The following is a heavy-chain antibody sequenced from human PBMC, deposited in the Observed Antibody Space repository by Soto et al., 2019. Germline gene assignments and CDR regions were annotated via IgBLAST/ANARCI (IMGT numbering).Heavy chain of an antibody. Sequence: SETLSLTCTVSGGSINSGDYYWTWVRQPPGKGLEWIGNIFHSGSTYYTPSLQSRVTISLDTSKNHFSLQLSSVTPADTAVYYCARDRYYGSGTYYNFYSGMDVWGQGTTVTVSS. V-gene: IGHV4-30-4*01. J-gene: IGHJ6*02. CDR1: GGSINSGDYY. D-gene: IGHD3-10*01. CDR2: IFHSGST. CDR3: ARDRYYGSGTYYNFYSGMDV.